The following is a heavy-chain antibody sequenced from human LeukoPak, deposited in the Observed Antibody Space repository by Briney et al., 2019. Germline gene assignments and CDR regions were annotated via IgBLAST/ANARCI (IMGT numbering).Heavy chain of an antibody. CDR3: ARLKYGNNYFDY. V-gene: IGHV2-70*04. D-gene: IGHD2/OR15-2a*01. CDR2: IDWDDDK. J-gene: IGHJ4*02. CDR1: GFSLSTSGMR. Sequence: SGPALVKPTQTLTLTCTFSGFSLSTSGMRVSWIRQPPGKALEWLARIDWDDDKFYNSTLETRLTISMDTSKNQVVLTMTNMDPVDTATYYCARLKYGNNYFDYWGQGILVTVSS.